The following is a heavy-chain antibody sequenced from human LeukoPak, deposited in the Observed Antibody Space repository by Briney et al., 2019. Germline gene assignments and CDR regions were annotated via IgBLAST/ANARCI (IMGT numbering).Heavy chain of an antibody. Sequence: GGSLRLSCAASGFTFSSYSMNWVRQAPGKGLEWVSSINSSSSYIYYADSVKGRFTISRDNAKNSLYLQMNSLRAEDTAAYYCARDGSGSAFDYWGQGTLVTVSS. D-gene: IGHD6-19*01. CDR3: ARDGSGSAFDY. V-gene: IGHV3-21*01. J-gene: IGHJ4*02. CDR1: GFTFSSYS. CDR2: INSSSSYI.